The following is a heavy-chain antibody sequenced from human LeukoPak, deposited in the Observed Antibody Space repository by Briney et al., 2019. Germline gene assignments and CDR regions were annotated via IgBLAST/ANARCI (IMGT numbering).Heavy chain of an antibody. V-gene: IGHV1-46*01. Sequence: ASVKVSCKAPGYTFTSYYMHWVRQAPGQGLEWMGIINPSGGSTSYAQKFQGRVTMTRDTSISTAYMELSRLRSDDTAVYYCARGDCSSTSCYRVDYWGQGTLVTVSS. J-gene: IGHJ4*02. CDR3: ARGDCSSTSCYRVDY. CDR1: GYTFTSYY. D-gene: IGHD2-2*01. CDR2: INPSGGST.